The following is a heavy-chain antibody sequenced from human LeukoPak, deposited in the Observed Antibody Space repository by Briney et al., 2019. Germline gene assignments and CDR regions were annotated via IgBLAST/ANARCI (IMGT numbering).Heavy chain of an antibody. CDR1: GFTFSSYG. D-gene: IGHD2-8*02. Sequence: GGSLRLSCAASGFTFSSYGMHWVRQAPGKGLEWVAVISYDGSNKYYADSVKGRFTISRDNSKNTLYLQMNSLRVEDTAVYYCASYLYWWSDLGYWGQGTLVTVSS. CDR2: ISYDGSNK. CDR3: ASYLYWWSDLGY. V-gene: IGHV3-30*03. J-gene: IGHJ4*02.